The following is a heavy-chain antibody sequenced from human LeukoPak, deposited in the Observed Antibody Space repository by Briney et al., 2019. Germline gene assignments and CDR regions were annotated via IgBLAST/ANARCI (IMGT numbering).Heavy chain of an antibody. Sequence: SETLSLTCTVSGGSISSYYWSWIRQPPGKGLEWIGYIYYSGSTNYNPSLKSRVTISVDTSKNQFSLKLSPVTAADTAVYYCARSYSSSSYFDYWGQGTLVTVSS. D-gene: IGHD6-13*01. CDR1: GGSISSYY. CDR3: ARSYSSSSYFDY. J-gene: IGHJ4*02. V-gene: IGHV4-59*01. CDR2: IYYSGST.